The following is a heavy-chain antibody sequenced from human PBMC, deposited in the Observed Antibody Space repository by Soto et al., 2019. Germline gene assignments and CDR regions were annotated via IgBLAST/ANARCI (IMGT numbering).Heavy chain of an antibody. D-gene: IGHD6-13*01. Sequence: KLPETPSLTCAFSGGSISSGGYSWSWIRQPPGKGLEWIGYIYHSGSTYYNPSLKSRVTISVDRSKNQFSLKLSSVTAADTAVYYCASSHAGAHITAAVHWGQGTLVTVSS. V-gene: IGHV4-30-2*01. CDR2: IYHSGST. CDR1: GGSISSGGYS. J-gene: IGHJ4*02. CDR3: ASSHAGAHITAAVH.